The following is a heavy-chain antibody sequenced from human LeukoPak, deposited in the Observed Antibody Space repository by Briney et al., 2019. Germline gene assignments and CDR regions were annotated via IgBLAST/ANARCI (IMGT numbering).Heavy chain of an antibody. CDR3: AKGHSTLRLGELSCDY. CDR1: GFTFSNYG. J-gene: IGHJ4*02. D-gene: IGHD3-16*02. CDR2: ISYVGSNK. Sequence: GGSLRLSCAASGFTFSNYGMHWVRQAPGKGLEWVAVISYVGSNKYYADSVKGRFTISRDNSKNTLYLQMNSLRAEDTAVYYCAKGHSTLRLGELSCDYWGQGTLVTVSS. V-gene: IGHV3-30*18.